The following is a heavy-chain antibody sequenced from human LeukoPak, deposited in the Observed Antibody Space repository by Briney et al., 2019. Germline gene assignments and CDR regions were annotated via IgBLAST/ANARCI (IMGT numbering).Heavy chain of an antibody. V-gene: IGHV1-18*01. CDR3: ARDQGVGRLGYYFDY. Sequence: ATVKVSCKASGGTFSSYAISWVRQAPGQGLEWMGWISAYNGNTNYAQKLQGRVTMTTDTSTSTAYMELRSLRSDDTAVYYCARDQGVGRLGYYFDYWGQGTLVTVSS. D-gene: IGHD2-15*01. CDR1: GGTFSSYA. J-gene: IGHJ4*02. CDR2: ISAYNGNT.